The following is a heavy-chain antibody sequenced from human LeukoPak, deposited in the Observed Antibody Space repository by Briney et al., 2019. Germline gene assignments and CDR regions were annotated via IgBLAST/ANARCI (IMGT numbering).Heavy chain of an antibody. V-gene: IGHV3-11*01. J-gene: IGHJ4*02. D-gene: IGHD4/OR15-4a*01. CDR1: GFTFSDYY. Sequence: PGGSLRLSCAASGFTFSDYYMSWIRQAPGKGLEWVSYISSSGSTIYYADSVKGRFTISRDNSKNTLYLQMNSLRAEDTAVYYCARRAGAYSHPYDYWGQRTLVTGSS. CDR3: ARRAGAYSHPYDY. CDR2: ISSSGSTI.